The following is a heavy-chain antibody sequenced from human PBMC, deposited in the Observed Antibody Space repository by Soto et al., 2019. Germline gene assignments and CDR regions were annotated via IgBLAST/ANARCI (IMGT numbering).Heavy chain of an antibody. D-gene: IGHD3-3*01. J-gene: IGHJ6*02. CDR2: IDPSDSYT. V-gene: IGHV5-10-1*01. CDR3: ARPSYDFWSGYSGFKNGKLYYYGMDV. Sequence: HGESLKISCKGSGYSFTSYWISWVRQMPGKGLEWMGRIDPSDSYTNYSPSFQGHVTISADKSISTAYLQWSSLKASDTAMYYCARPSYDFWSGYSGFKNGKLYYYGMDVWGQGTTVTVSS. CDR1: GYSFTSYW.